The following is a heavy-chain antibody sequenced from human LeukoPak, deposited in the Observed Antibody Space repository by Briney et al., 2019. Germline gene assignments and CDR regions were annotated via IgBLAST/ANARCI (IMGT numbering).Heavy chain of an antibody. J-gene: IGHJ5*02. V-gene: IGHV3-23*01. Sequence: GGSLRLSCAASGFTFSSYAMSWVRQAPGKGLEWVSAISGSGGSTYYADSVKGRFTISRDNSKNTLYLQINSLRAEDTAVYYCARGGYCSSISCYARRNWFDPWGQGTLVTVSS. CDR3: ARGGYCSSISCYARRNWFDP. D-gene: IGHD2-2*01. CDR1: GFTFSSYA. CDR2: ISGSGGST.